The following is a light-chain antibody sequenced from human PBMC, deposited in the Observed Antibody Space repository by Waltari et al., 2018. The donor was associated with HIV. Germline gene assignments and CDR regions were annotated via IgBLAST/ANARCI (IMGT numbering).Light chain of an antibody. CDR2: EGS. CDR3: WSYAGSSTSV. J-gene: IGLJ2*01. V-gene: IGLV2-23*01. Sequence: SALTQPASVSGSPGQSITLSCTGTSSDVGSYQLVSWYQQHPGKAPKLMIYEGSKRPSGVSNRFSGSKSGNTASLTISGLQAEDEADYYCWSYAGSSTSVFGGGTKLTVL. CDR1: SSDVGSYQL.